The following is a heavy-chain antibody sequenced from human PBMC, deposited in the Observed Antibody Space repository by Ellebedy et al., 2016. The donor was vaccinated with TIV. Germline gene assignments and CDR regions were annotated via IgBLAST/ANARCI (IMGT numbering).Heavy chain of an antibody. J-gene: IGHJ6*02. CDR1: GFTVSTSF. D-gene: IGHD3-22*01. CDR3: GREVAITRNFYGMDV. CDR2: IYSAGSA. V-gene: IGHV3-53*01. Sequence: GESLKISCAASGFTVSTSFMTWVRQAPGKGLEWVSIIYSAGSAYYADSVKGRFTISRDNSKNMLYLQMNSLRAEDTAVYYCGREVAITRNFYGMDVWGPGTTVTVSS.